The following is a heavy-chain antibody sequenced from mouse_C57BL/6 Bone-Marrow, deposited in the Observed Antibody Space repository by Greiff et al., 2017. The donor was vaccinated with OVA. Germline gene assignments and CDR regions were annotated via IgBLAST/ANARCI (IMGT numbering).Heavy chain of an antibody. J-gene: IGHJ2*01. CDR2: IDPETGGT. CDR1: GYTFTDYE. V-gene: IGHV1-15*01. Sequence: QVQLQQSGAELVRPGASVTLSCKASGYTFTDYEMHWVKQTPVHGLEWIGAIDPETGGTAYNQKFKGKAILTADKSSSTAYMELRSLTSEDSAVYYCTREDHYYGSTLFDYWGQGTTLTVSS. CDR3: TREDHYYGSTLFDY. D-gene: IGHD1-1*01.